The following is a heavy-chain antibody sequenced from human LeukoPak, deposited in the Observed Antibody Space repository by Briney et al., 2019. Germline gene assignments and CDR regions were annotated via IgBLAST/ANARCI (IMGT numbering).Heavy chain of an antibody. J-gene: IGHJ6*03. CDR2: ISYDGSNK. CDR3: ARVDRAMLTVYYYYMDV. Sequence: PGGSLRLSCAASGFTFTSYAMHWVRQAPGKGLEWVAVISYDGSNKYYADSVKGRFTISRDNAKNSLYLQMNSLRAEDTAVYYCARVDRAMLTVYYYYMDVWGKGTAVTVSS. V-gene: IGHV3-30-3*01. CDR1: GFTFTSYA. D-gene: IGHD5-18*01.